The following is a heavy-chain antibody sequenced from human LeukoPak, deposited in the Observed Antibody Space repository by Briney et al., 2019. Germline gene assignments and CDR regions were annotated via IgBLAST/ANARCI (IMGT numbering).Heavy chain of an antibody. CDR1: GGSISSGGYS. V-gene: IGHV4-30-2*01. Sequence: SETLSLTCAVSGGSISSGGYSWSWIRQPPGKGLEWIGYIYHSGSTYYNPSLKSRVTISVDRSKNQFSLKLSSVTAADTAVYYCARNRLRTVKNWFDPGGQGTLVTVS. CDR2: IYHSGST. J-gene: IGHJ5*02. D-gene: IGHD4-17*01. CDR3: ARNRLRTVKNWFDP.